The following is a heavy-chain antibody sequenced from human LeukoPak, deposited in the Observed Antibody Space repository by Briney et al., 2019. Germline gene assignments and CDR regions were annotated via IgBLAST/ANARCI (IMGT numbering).Heavy chain of an antibody. CDR3: AREDGAVAGNGIRFDP. Sequence: KPSETLSLTCTVSGGSISSSSYYWGWIRQPPGKGLEWIGSIHYSGSTNYNPSLKSRVTISVDTSKNQFSLKLSSVTAADTAVYYCAREDGAVAGNGIRFDPWGQGTLVTVSS. D-gene: IGHD6-19*01. CDR1: GGSISSSSYY. V-gene: IGHV4-39*07. J-gene: IGHJ5*02. CDR2: IHYSGST.